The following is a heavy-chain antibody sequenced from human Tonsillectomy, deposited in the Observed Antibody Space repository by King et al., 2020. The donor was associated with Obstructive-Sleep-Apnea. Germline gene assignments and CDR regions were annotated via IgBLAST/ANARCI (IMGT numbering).Heavy chain of an antibody. D-gene: IGHD1-26*01. Sequence: GQLVQSGGGLVKPGGSLRLSCAASGFTFSSYSMNWVRQAPGKGLEWVSSISSSSSYIYYADSVKGRFTISRDNAKNSLHLQMNSLRAEDTAVYYCARVWDHDWFDPWGQGTLVTVSS. CDR3: ARVWDHDWFDP. V-gene: IGHV3-21*01. CDR1: GFTFSSYS. CDR2: ISSSSSYI. J-gene: IGHJ5*02.